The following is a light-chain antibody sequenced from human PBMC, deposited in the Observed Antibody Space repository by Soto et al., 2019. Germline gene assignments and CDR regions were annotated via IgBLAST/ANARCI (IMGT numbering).Light chain of an antibody. V-gene: IGKV1-33*01. CDR2: DAS. J-gene: IGKJ2*02. CDR3: QQYDILHRT. Sequence: DIQMTQSPSSLSASVGDRVTITCQASQDINKYLNWYQQKPGKAPKLLIYDASNLETGVPSRFSGGGSGTHFTFTISSLQAEDLATYYCQQYDILHRTFGQVTKLEIK. CDR1: QDINKY.